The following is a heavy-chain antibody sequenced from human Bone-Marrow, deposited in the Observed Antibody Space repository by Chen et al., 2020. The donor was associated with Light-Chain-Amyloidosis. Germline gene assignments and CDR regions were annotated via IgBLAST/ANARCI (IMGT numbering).Heavy chain of an antibody. CDR1: GGSISINSYY. J-gene: IGHJ4*02. D-gene: IGHD2-15*01. Sequence: QLQLQESGPGLVRPSETLSLTCTVSGGSISINSYYWGWIRQPPGKGLEWIGSMSYSGSTYYSPSLKSRVTISVDTPKNQFSLRLNSVTAADTALYYCARMFGFCSGGSCYSAYFDHWGQGALVTVSS. CDR3: ARMFGFCSGGSCYSAYFDH. V-gene: IGHV4-39*01. CDR2: MSYSGST.